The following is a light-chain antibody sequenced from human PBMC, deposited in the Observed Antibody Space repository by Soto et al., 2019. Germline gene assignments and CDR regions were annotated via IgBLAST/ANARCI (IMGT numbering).Light chain of an antibody. CDR3: QQYYSTPTWT. V-gene: IGKV4-1*01. Sequence: DIVMTQSPDSLAVSLGERATINCKSNQSVLYSSNNKNYLAWYQQKPGQPPKLLIYWASTRESGVPDRFSGSGSGTDFTLTISSLQAEDVAVYYCQQYYSTPTWTFGQGTKVETK. CDR2: WAS. J-gene: IGKJ1*01. CDR1: QSVLYSSNNKNY.